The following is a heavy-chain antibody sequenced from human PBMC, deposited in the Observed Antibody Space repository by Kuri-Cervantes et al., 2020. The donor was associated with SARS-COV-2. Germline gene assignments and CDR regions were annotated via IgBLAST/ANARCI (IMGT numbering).Heavy chain of an antibody. CDR2: ISYDGSNK. CDR3: ARDGDDPIGERAFDI. V-gene: IGHV3-30*04. D-gene: IGHD1-26*01. J-gene: IGHJ3*02. Sequence: GESLKISCAASGFTFSSYAMHWVRQAPGKGLEWVAVISYDGSNKYYADSVKGRFTIYRDNSKNTLYLQMNSLRAEDTAVYYCARDGDDPIGERAFDIWGQGTMVTVSS. CDR1: GFTFSSYA.